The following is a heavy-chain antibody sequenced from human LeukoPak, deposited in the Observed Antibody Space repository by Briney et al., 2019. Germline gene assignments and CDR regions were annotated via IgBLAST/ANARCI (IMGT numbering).Heavy chain of an antibody. CDR2: IYYSGST. CDR3: ARHDSSGYVFDV. CDR1: GGSISSHY. D-gene: IGHD3-22*01. V-gene: IGHV4-59*08. J-gene: IGHJ3*01. Sequence: SETLSLTCTVSGGSISSHYWSWIRQPPGKGLEWIGYIYYSGSTSYNPSLKSRVTISVDTSKNQFSLRLNSVTAADTAVYHCARHDSSGYVFDVWGQGTMVTVSS.